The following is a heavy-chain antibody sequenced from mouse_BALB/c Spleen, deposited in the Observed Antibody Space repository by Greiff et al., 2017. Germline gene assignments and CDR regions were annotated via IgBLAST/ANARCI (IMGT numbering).Heavy chain of an antibody. J-gene: IGHJ2*01. Sequence: QVHVKQSGPELVRPGVSVKISCKGSSYTFTDYAMHWVKQSHAKSLEWIGVISTYYGNTNYNQKFKGKATMTVDKSSSTAYMELARLTSEDSAVYYCARALKLGLAYWGQGTTLTVSS. D-gene: IGHD4-1*01. CDR2: ISTYYGNT. CDR3: ARALKLGLAY. CDR1: SYTFTDYA. V-gene: IGHV1-67*01.